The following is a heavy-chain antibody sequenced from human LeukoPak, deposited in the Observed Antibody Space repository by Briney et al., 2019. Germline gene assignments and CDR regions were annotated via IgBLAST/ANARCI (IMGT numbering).Heavy chain of an antibody. CDR1: GFTFSSYS. V-gene: IGHV3-48*04. D-gene: IGHD1-14*01. J-gene: IGHJ4*02. CDR2: ISSLSGTI. Sequence: PGGSLRLSCAASGFTFSSYSMNWVRQAPGKGLEWVSYISSLSGTINYADSVKGRFIISRDNAKNSLYLQMSSLKTDDTAVYYCTTEIDWGQGTLVTVSS. CDR3: TTEID.